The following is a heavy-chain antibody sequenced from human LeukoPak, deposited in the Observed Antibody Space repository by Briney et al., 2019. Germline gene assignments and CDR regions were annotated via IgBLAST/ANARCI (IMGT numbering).Heavy chain of an antibody. CDR3: ARDQVDRYLDY. D-gene: IGHD3-9*01. Sequence: SVKVSCKASGGTFSSYAISWVRQAPGQGLEWMGRIIPILGIANYAQEFQGRVTITADKSTSTAYMELSSLRSEDTAVYYCARDQVDRYLDYWGQGTLVTVSS. CDR1: GGTFSSYA. J-gene: IGHJ4*02. V-gene: IGHV1-69*04. CDR2: IIPILGIA.